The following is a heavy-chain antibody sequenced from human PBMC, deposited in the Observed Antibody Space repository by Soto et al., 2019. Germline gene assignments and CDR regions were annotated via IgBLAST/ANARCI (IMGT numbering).Heavy chain of an antibody. CDR3: AHIKCSGSSCNYGLAY. CDR2: IYWDDDK. V-gene: IGHV2-5*02. J-gene: IGHJ4*02. Sequence: SGPTLVNPTQTLTLTSTFSGFSLSTSGVGVGWIRQPPGKALEWLALIYWDDDKRYSPSLKSRLTITKDTSKNQVVLTMTNMDPVDTATYYRAHIKCSGSSCNYGLAYWGKGTLVTVSS. CDR1: GFSLSTSGVG. D-gene: IGHD2-15*01.